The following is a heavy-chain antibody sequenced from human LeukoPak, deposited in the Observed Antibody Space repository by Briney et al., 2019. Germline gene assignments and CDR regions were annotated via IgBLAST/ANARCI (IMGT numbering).Heavy chain of an antibody. CDR1: GFTFSDYA. CDR3: AVSVRFERVWHYFNN. Sequence: GGSLRLSCAASGFTFSDYAMSWVRQAPGKGLEWLSVISGGSSGSTYYADSVKGRFTISRDNSKTTVFLQMNSLRAEDTAVYYCAVSVRFERVWHYFNNWGQGTQVTVSS. J-gene: IGHJ4*02. CDR2: ISGGSSGST. D-gene: IGHD3-9*01. V-gene: IGHV3-23*01.